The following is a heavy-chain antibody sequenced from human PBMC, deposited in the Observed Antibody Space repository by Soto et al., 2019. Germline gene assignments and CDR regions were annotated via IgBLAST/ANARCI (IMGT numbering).Heavy chain of an antibody. V-gene: IGHV3-21*01. D-gene: IGHD1-1*01. Sequence: EVQLVESGGGLVKPGGSLRLSCAASGFTFSSYSMNWVRQAPGKGLEWVSSISSSSSYIYYADSVKGRFTISRDNAKNSTYRQMNSRRAEDTAVYYCAGDNWTDRGEKYGMEVWGRGTTVTVSS. CDR3: AGDNWTDRGEKYGMEV. CDR1: GFTFSSYS. CDR2: ISSSSSYI. J-gene: IGHJ6*02.